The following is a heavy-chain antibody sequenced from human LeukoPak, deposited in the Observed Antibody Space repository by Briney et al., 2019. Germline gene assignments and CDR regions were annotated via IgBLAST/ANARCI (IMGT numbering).Heavy chain of an antibody. CDR2: IIPIFGTA. Sequence: ASVKVSCKASGGTFSSYAISWVRQAPGQGLEWMGGIIPIFGTANYAQKIQGRVTITADESTSTAYMGLSSLRSEDTAVYYCARDLGDTVVVPATDYYYYGMDVWGKGTTVTVSS. CDR3: ARDLGDTVVVPATDYYYYGMDV. J-gene: IGHJ6*04. CDR1: GGTFSSYA. V-gene: IGHV1-69*13. D-gene: IGHD2-2*01.